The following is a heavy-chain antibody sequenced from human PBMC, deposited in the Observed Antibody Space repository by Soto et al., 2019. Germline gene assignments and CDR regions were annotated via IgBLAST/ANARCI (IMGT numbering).Heavy chain of an antibody. D-gene: IGHD3-22*01. V-gene: IGHV3-33*01. CDR1: GFTFSSYG. Sequence: GGSLRLSCAASGFTFSSYGMHWVRQAPGKGLEWVAVIWYDGSNKYYADSVKGRFTISRDNSKNTLYLQMNSLRAEDTAVYYCARGSHYYDSSGYPLLDYWGQGTLVTVSS. CDR2: IWYDGSNK. J-gene: IGHJ4*02. CDR3: ARGSHYYDSSGYPLLDY.